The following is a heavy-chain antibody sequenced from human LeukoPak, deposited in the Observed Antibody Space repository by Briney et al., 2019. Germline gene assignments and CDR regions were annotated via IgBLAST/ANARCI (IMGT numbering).Heavy chain of an antibody. CDR1: GGSISSYY. D-gene: IGHD3-16*01. V-gene: IGHV4-59*01. CDR3: ANLNAPYWGNFDY. Sequence: SETLSLTCTVSGGSISSYYWSWIRQPPGKGLEWIGYIYYSGSTNYNPSLKSRVTISVDTSKNQFSLKLSSVTAADTAVYYCANLNAPYWGNFDYWGQGTLVTVSS. J-gene: IGHJ4*02. CDR2: IYYSGST.